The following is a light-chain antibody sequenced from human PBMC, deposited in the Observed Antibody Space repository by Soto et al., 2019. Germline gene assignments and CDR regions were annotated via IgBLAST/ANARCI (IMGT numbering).Light chain of an antibody. CDR1: QSVGSY. CDR3: QQRSNWRIT. CDR2: GAS. J-gene: IGKJ5*01. Sequence: VVLTQSPATLSVSPGERATFSCRASQSVGSYLAWYQQKPGQAPRLLIYGASTRATGIPARFSGSGSGTEFTLTISSLEPEDFAVYYCQQRSNWRITFGQGTRLEIK. V-gene: IGKV3-11*01.